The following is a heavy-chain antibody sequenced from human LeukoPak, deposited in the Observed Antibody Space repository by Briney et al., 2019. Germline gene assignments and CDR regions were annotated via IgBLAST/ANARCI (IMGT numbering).Heavy chain of an antibody. CDR1: GDSMGNDY. V-gene: IGHV4-4*07. CDR2: ISTRGNT. J-gene: IGHJ4*02. Sequence: PSETLSLTCTVSGDSMGNDYWSWIRQSAGKGPEWIGRISTRGNTDYNPSLRSRVTMSMDTSTKQFSLTLTSMTAADTAVYYCARNELRSYGLVHYWGQGTLVTVSS. CDR3: ARNELRSYGLVHY. D-gene: IGHD1-26*01.